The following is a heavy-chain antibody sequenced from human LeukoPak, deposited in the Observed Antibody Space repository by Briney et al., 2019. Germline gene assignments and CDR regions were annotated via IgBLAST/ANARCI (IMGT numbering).Heavy chain of an antibody. J-gene: IGHJ6*02. CDR2: TYYRFKWYN. D-gene: IGHD5/OR15-5a*01. CDR1: GDSVSSNSAA. CDR3: ARCLARKPAYYGMDV. Sequence: SQTLSLTCAISGDSVSSNSAAWNWIRQSPSRGLEWLGRTYYRFKWYNDYAVCVKSRITNKPDTSKKQFSLQLNSVTPEDTAVYYCARCLARKPAYYGMDVWGQGTTVTVSS. V-gene: IGHV6-1*01.